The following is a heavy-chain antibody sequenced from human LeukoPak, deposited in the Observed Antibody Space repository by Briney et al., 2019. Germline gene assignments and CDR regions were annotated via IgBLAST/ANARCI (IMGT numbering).Heavy chain of an antibody. D-gene: IGHD1-1*01. J-gene: IGHJ4*02. Sequence: GGSLRLSCAASGLTFSRFAMSWVRQAPGKGLVWVSRINGDGSTTNYADSVKGRFTISRDNAKNTLYLQMNSLRAEDTAVYYCAAHTTRGGYWGQGTLVTVSS. CDR3: AAHTTRGGY. V-gene: IGHV3-74*01. CDR2: INGDGSTT. CDR1: GLTFSRFA.